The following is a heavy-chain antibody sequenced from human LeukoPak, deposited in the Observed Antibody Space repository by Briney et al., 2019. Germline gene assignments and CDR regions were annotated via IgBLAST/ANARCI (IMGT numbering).Heavy chain of an antibody. J-gene: IGHJ3*02. Sequence: GESLKISCKGSGYSFTIYWIGCVRQMPGKGLEWMGIIYPGDSDTRYSPSSQGQVTISADKSLSPAYLQWSSLKASDTAMYYCATSGSYARAFDIWGQGTMVTVSS. CDR2: IYPGDSDT. V-gene: IGHV5-51*01. D-gene: IGHD1-26*01. CDR3: ATSGSYARAFDI. CDR1: GYSFTIYW.